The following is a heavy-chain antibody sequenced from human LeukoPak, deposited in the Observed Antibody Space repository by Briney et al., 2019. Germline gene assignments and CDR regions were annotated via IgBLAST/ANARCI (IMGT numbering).Heavy chain of an antibody. V-gene: IGHV3-23*01. Sequence: GGSLRLSCAASGFTFSNYAMSWVRQAPGKGLEGVSAISGSGGRTYYADSVKGRFTISRDNSKNTLYLQMNSLRAEDTAVYYCARVVDHDYGDYYLDYWGQGTLVTVSS. CDR3: ARVVDHDYGDYYLDY. CDR2: ISGSGGRT. D-gene: IGHD4-17*01. CDR1: GFTFSNYA. J-gene: IGHJ4*02.